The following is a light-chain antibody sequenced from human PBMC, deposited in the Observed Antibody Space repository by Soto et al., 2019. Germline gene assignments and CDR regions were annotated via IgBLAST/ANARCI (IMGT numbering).Light chain of an antibody. CDR1: SSDVGGYNY. CDR3: SSYAGSTPYV. J-gene: IGLJ1*01. Sequence: QCVRTQPPSASGSPGQSVTISCTGTSSDVGGYNYVSWYQQHPGKAPKLMIYEVSKRPSGVPDRFSGSKSGNTASLTVSGLQAEDEADYYCSSYAGSTPYVFGTGTKVTVL. V-gene: IGLV2-8*01. CDR2: EVS.